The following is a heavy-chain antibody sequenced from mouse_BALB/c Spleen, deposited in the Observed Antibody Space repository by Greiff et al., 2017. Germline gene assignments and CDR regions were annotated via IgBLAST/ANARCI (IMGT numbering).Heavy chain of an antibody. Sequence: EVKLMESGGGLVQPGGSRKLSCAASGFTFSDYGMAWVRQAPGKGPEWVAFISNLAYSIYYADTVTGRFTISREYAKNTLYLGMSSLRSEDTAMYYCAREATYSRAMDYWGQGTSVTVSS. CDR2: ISNLAYSI. CDR3: AREATYSRAMDY. V-gene: IGHV5-15*02. J-gene: IGHJ4*01. D-gene: IGHD2-10*01. CDR1: GFTFSDYG.